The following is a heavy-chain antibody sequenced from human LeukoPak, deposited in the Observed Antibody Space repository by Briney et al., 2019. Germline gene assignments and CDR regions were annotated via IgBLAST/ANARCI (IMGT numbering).Heavy chain of an antibody. D-gene: IGHD2-2*01. CDR2: ISDDGTRK. J-gene: IGHJ6*03. V-gene: IGHV3-30*03. CDR3: ARGPEAAAPNYYYMDV. CDR1: GFTFSSYG. Sequence: GGSLRLSCAASGFTFSSYGIHWVRLAPGKGLEWVAVISDDGTRKYYADSVQGRFTISRDNAKNSLYLQMNSLRAEDTAVYYCARGPEAAAPNYYYMDVWGKGTTVTVSS.